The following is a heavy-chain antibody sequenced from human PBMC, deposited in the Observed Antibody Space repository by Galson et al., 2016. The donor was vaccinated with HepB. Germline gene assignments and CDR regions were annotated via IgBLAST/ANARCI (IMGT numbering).Heavy chain of an antibody. V-gene: IGHV3-23*01. CDR1: GFSFSNSG. CDR3: GKHGGFDY. D-gene: IGHD3-16*01. Sequence: SLRLSCAASGFSFSNSGMSWVRQAPGRGLERGSGMTRSGYATHYADFVQGRFTISRDNSKNTLYLYMNNLTAGDTAIYYCGKHGGFDYWGQGALVTVSS. J-gene: IGHJ4*02. CDR2: MTRSGYAT.